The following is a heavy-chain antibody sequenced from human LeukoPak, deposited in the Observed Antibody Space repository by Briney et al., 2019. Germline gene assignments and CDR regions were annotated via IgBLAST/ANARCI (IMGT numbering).Heavy chain of an antibody. V-gene: IGHV3-30*18. D-gene: IGHD5-18*01. CDR2: ISYDGSNK. CDR1: GFTFSSYG. Sequence: PGGSLRLSCAASGFTFSSYGMHWVRQAPGKGLEWVAVISYDGSNKYYADSVKGRFTISRDNSKNTLYLQMNSLRAEDTAVYYCAKDDGVQPWLFDYWGQGTLVTVSS. CDR3: AKDDGVQPWLFDY. J-gene: IGHJ4*02.